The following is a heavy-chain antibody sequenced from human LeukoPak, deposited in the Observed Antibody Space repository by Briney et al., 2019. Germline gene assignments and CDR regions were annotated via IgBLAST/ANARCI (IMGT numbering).Heavy chain of an antibody. Sequence: PGGSLRLSCAASGFTFSSYAMSWVRQAPGKGLEWVSAISASGGSTSYADSVKGRFTISRDNSKNTLYLQMNSLRAVDTAVYYCASQTSGYSGYSSHYWGQGTLVTVSS. CDR2: ISASGGST. V-gene: IGHV3-23*01. J-gene: IGHJ4*02. CDR3: ASQTSGYSGYSSHY. D-gene: IGHD5-12*01. CDR1: GFTFSSYA.